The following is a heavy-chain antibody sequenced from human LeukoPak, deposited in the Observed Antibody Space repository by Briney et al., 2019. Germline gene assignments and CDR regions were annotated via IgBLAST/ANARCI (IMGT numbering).Heavy chain of an antibody. CDR2: IYYSGST. V-gene: IGHV4-59*01. J-gene: IGHJ4*02. CDR3: ARSDTAMADNHFDY. D-gene: IGHD5-18*01. CDR1: GGSISSYY. Sequence: SETLSLTCTVSGGSISSYYWSWIRQPPGKGLEWIGYIYYSGSTNYNPSLKSRVTISVDTSKNQFSLKLSSVTAADTAVYYCARSDTAMADNHFDYWGQGTLVTVSS.